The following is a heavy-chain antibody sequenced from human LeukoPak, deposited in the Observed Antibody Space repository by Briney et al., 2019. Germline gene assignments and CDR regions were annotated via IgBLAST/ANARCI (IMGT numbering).Heavy chain of an antibody. D-gene: IGHD2-21*02. J-gene: IGHJ4*02. CDR1: GGSISSYY. CDR3: ARGWDCGGDCPFDY. Sequence: PSETLSLTCTVSGGSISSYYWSWIRQPPGKGLEWIGYIYYSGSTNYNPSLKSRVTISVDTSKNQFSLKLSSVTAADTAVYYCARGWDCGGDCPFDYWGQGTLVTVSS. CDR2: IYYSGST. V-gene: IGHV4-59*01.